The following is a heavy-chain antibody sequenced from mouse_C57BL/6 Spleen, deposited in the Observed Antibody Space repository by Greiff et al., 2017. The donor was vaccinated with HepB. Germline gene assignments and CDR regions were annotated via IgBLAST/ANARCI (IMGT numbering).Heavy chain of an antibody. Sequence: EVQLQQSGPGLAKPSQTLSLTCSVTGYSIPSDYWNWIRKFPGNKLEYMGYISDSGSTYYNPSLKSRISITRDTSKNQYYLQLNSVTTEDTATYYCARGTTVVATRYVDVWGTGTTVTVSS. J-gene: IGHJ1*03. D-gene: IGHD1-1*01. CDR3: ARGTTVVATRYVDV. V-gene: IGHV3-8*01. CDR2: ISDSGST. CDR1: GYSIPSDY.